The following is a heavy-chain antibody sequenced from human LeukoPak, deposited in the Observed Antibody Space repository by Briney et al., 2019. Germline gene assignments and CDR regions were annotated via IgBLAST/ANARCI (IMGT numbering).Heavy chain of an antibody. CDR3: ARGDDILTGYDY. D-gene: IGHD3-9*01. Sequence: ASVKVSCKASGYTFTSYGITWVRQAPGQGLEWMGWISAYSGNTNYAQKLQGRVTMTTDTSTSTVYMELRSLRSDDTAVYYCARGDDILTGYDYWGQGTLVTVSS. J-gene: IGHJ4*02. CDR1: GYTFTSYG. CDR2: ISAYSGNT. V-gene: IGHV1-18*01.